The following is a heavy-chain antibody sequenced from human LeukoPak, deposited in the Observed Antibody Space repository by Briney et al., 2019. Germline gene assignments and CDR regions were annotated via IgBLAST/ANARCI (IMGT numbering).Heavy chain of an antibody. J-gene: IGHJ4*02. V-gene: IGHV3-66*01. CDR3: AKDTGSVSYESGGY. CDR1: GFTVGSSY. Sequence: GGSLRLSCAASGFTVGSSYTNWVRQAPGKGLEWVSVVYSGGNTYYADSVKGRFTISRDYSKNTLYLQMNNLRAEDTAVYYCAKDTGSVSYESGGYWGQGTLVTVSS. CDR2: VYSGGNT. D-gene: IGHD1-26*01.